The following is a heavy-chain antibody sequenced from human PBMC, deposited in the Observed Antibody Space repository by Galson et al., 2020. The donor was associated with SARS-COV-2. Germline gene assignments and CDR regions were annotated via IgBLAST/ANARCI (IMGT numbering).Heavy chain of an antibody. CDR3: ARHQKSTIFGVVIILGAVDI. J-gene: IGHJ3*02. Sequence: SETLSLTCTVSGGSISSYYCSWIRQPQGKGQEWIGYITYSGSTNYNHSLKSRVTISVDTSKNQFPLKLRPETAAATAVYYCARHQKSTIFGVVIILGAVDIWGQGTMVTVSS. D-gene: IGHD3-3*01. V-gene: IGHV4-59*08. CDR2: ITYSGST. CDR1: GGSISSYY.